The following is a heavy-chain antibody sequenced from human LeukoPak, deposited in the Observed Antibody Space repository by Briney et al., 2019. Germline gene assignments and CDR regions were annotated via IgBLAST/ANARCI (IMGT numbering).Heavy chain of an antibody. Sequence: GGSLRLSCAASGFTFSSYWMSWVRQAPGKGLEWVANIKQGGSGKYYVDSVKGRFTISRDNAKNSLYLQMNSLRAEDTAVYYCARDTVSNWNDGDGMDVWGQGTTVTVSS. V-gene: IGHV3-7*01. CDR3: ARDTVSNWNDGDGMDV. CDR1: GFTFSSYW. D-gene: IGHD1-1*01. CDR2: IKQGGSGK. J-gene: IGHJ6*02.